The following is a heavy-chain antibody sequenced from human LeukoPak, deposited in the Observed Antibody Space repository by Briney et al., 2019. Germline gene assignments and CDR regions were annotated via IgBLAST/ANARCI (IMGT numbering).Heavy chain of an antibody. Sequence: PGGSLRLSCTASGFTFNTYSMNWVSQAPGKGLEWVSYISSDSKTIYYADSVKGRFTISRDNAKNSLYLQMDSLRAEDTAVYYCASPFDYWGQGTLVTVSS. CDR1: GFTFNTYS. V-gene: IGHV3-48*01. CDR3: ASPFDY. J-gene: IGHJ4*02. CDR2: ISSDSKTI.